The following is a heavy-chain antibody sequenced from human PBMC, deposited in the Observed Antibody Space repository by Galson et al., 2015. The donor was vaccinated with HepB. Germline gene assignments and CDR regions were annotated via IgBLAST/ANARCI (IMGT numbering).Heavy chain of an antibody. CDR3: ARSSPYVEGQLQVPYYYYYMDV. D-gene: IGHD2-2*01. V-gene: IGHV3-21*01. CDR1: GFTFSSYS. Sequence: SLRLSCAASGFTFSSYSMNWVRQAPGKGLEWVSSISSSSSYIYYADSVKGRFTISRDNAKNSLYLQMNSLRAEDTAVYYCARSSPYVEGQLQVPYYYYYMDVWGKGTTVTVSS. CDR2: ISSSSSYI. J-gene: IGHJ6*03.